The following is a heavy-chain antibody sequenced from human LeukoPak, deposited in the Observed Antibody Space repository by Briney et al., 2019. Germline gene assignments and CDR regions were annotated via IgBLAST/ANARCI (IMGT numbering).Heavy chain of an antibody. Sequence: GGSLRLSCAASGFTFSSYWMSWVRQAPGKGLEWVANIKQDGSEKYYVDSVKGRFTIPRDNAKNSLYPQMNSLRAEDTAVYYCARGGSYYYDSSGYYWFDYWGQGTLVTVSS. CDR2: IKQDGSEK. CDR1: GFTFSSYW. D-gene: IGHD3-22*01. CDR3: ARGGSYYYDSSGYYWFDY. V-gene: IGHV3-7*01. J-gene: IGHJ4*02.